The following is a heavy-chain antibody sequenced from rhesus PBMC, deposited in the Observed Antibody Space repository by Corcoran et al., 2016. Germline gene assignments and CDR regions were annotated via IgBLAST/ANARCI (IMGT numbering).Heavy chain of an antibody. J-gene: IGHJ4*01. Sequence: EVQLVESGGGLVQPGGSLRLSCAASGFTFSSYGMHWARQAPGKGRQWVSVINTVGVSTWSTNPVKGRFPISRENAKNTLYLPMDSLRAEDTAVYYCARTPYSGSPDYWGQGVLVTVSS. CDR1: GFTFSSYG. CDR3: ARTPYSGSPDY. CDR2: INTVGVST. D-gene: IGHD6-25*01. V-gene: IGHV3-22*01.